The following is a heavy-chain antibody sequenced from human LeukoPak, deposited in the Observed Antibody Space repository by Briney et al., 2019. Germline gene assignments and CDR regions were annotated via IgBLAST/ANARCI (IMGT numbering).Heavy chain of an antibody. CDR2: ISGSGGST. V-gene: IGHV3-23*01. Sequence: PGGSLRLSCAASGFTFSSYSMNWVRQAPGKGLEWVSAISGSGGSTYYADSVKGRFTISRDNSKNTLYLQMNSLRAEDTAVYYCANPDVWGSYRYFDYWGQGTLVTVSS. CDR3: ANPDVWGSYRYFDY. J-gene: IGHJ4*02. CDR1: GFTFSSYS. D-gene: IGHD3-16*02.